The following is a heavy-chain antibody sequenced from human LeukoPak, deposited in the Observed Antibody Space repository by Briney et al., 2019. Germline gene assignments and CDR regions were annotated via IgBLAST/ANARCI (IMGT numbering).Heavy chain of an antibody. CDR2: ISGSGGST. V-gene: IGHV3-23*01. CDR3: AKSKGSGYDWDY. Sequence: GGSLRLSCAASVFTFSSYAMSWVRQAPGKGLEGVSAISGSGGSTYYADSVKGRFTISRDNSRNTLYLQMNRLRAEDTGVYYCAKSKGSGYDWDYWGQGTLVTVSS. J-gene: IGHJ4*02. D-gene: IGHD5-12*01. CDR1: VFTFSSYA.